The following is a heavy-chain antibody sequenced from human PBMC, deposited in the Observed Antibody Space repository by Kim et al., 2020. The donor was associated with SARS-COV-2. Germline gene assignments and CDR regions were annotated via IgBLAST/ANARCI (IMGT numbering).Heavy chain of an antibody. CDR2: IYYSGST. CDR3: ARAASTIFGVVNHFDY. CDR1: GGSISSGGYY. J-gene: IGHJ4*02. Sequence: SETLSLTCTVSGGSISSGGYYWSWIRQHPGKGLEWIGYIYYSGSTYYNPSLKSRVTISVDTSKNQFSLKLSSVTAADTAVYYCARAASTIFGVVNHFDYWGQGTLVTVSP. D-gene: IGHD3-3*01. V-gene: IGHV4-31*03.